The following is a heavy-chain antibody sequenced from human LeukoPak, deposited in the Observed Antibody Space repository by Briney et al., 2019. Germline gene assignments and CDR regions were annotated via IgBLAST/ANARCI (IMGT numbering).Heavy chain of an antibody. CDR1: GYTLTELS. V-gene: IGHV1-24*01. CDR3: ATPVSGNVKRRERYFDY. J-gene: IGHJ4*02. D-gene: IGHD1-26*01. CDR2: FDPEDGET. Sequence: ASVKVSCKVSGYTLTELSMHCVRQAPGKGGEWRGGFDPEDGETICAQKFQGRVTMTEDTSTDTAYMELSSLRSEDTAVYYCATPVSGNVKRRERYFDYWGQGTLVTVSS.